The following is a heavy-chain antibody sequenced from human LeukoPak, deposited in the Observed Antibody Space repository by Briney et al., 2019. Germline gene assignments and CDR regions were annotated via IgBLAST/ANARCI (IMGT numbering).Heavy chain of an antibody. CDR3: AKDQGDSSGFEYYFDS. V-gene: IGHV3-30*18. Sequence: TGGSLRLSCAASGFTVSSNYMSWVRQAPGKGLEWMAVISSDGSNKFHADSVKGRFTISRDNSKNTLSLQMNSLRVEDTAVYYCAKDQGDSSGFEYYFDSWGQGTLVTVSS. CDR2: ISSDGSNK. D-gene: IGHD3-22*01. CDR1: GFTVSSNY. J-gene: IGHJ4*02.